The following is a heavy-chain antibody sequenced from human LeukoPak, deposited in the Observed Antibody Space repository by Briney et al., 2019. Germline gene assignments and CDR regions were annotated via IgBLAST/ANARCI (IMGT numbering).Heavy chain of an antibody. CDR2: ISGSGGST. CDR3: AKEEYNILTGLFDY. J-gene: IGHJ4*02. V-gene: IGHV3-23*01. CDR1: GFTLSSYA. Sequence: GGSLRLSCAASGFTLSSYAMSWVRQAPGKGLEWVSAISGSGGSTYYADSVKGRFTISRDNSKNTLYLQMHSLSAEHTAVYYCAKEEYNILTGLFDYWGQGTVVTVSS. D-gene: IGHD3-9*01.